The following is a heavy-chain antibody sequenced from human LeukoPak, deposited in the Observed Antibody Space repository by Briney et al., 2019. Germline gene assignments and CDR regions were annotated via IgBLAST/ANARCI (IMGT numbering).Heavy chain of an antibody. Sequence: PGGSLRLSCAASGFIFSSTWMTWVRQAPGKGPEWVAYIKHDGSETNYVDSVKGRFTVSRDNVKNSLYLQMNSLRADDTAVYYCSATSGRTGGNSWGQGALVIVSS. CDR3: SATSGRTGGNS. V-gene: IGHV3-7*03. J-gene: IGHJ4*02. CDR1: GFIFSSTW. CDR2: IKHDGSET. D-gene: IGHD3-16*01.